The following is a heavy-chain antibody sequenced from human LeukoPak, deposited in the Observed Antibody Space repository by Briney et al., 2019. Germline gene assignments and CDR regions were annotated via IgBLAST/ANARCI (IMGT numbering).Heavy chain of an antibody. J-gene: IGHJ4*02. D-gene: IGHD4-11*01. CDR2: MSYVGIT. V-gene: IGHV4-39*01. Sequence: PSETLSLTCTVSGDSISSTTYWWGWIRQSPGKGLEWIGSMSYVGITSYNPSLKSRVTISVDTPKNQFSLMLSSVTAADTAVYYCTRLPLDYSLDHWGQGTPASVSS. CDR1: GDSISSTTYW. CDR3: TRLPLDYSLDH.